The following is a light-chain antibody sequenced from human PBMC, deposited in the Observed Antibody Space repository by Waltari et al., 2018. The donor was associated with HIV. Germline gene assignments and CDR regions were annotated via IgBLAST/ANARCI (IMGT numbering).Light chain of an antibody. Sequence: QSALTQPPSASGSPGQSVTISCTGTSSDVGGYNFVSWYQQHPGKAPKFIIYEVKKRPAGVPRRFSGSNSGNTASLTVSGLQAEDEADYYCSSYGGSDNRVVFGGGTKLTVL. V-gene: IGLV2-8*01. CDR3: SSYGGSDNRVV. J-gene: IGLJ2*01. CDR2: EVK. CDR1: SSDVGGYNF.